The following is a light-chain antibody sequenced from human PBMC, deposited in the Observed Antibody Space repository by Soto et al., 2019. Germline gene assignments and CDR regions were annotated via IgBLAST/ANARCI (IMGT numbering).Light chain of an antibody. CDR3: CSYTSSSTLYV. CDR2: DVI. J-gene: IGLJ1*01. V-gene: IGLV2-14*01. CDR1: SSDVGGYNY. Sequence: QSALTQPASVSGSPGQSITISCTGTSSDVGGYNYVSWYQQHPGKAPKLMIYDVINRPGGVSTRFSGSKPGNTASLTISGLQAEDEDDYSCCSYTSSSTLYVPGTGTKLTVL.